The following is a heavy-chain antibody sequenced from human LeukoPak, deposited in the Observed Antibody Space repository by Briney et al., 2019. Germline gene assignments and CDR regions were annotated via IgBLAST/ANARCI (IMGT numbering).Heavy chain of an antibody. CDR2: MNPNSGNT. J-gene: IGHJ4*02. V-gene: IGHV1-8*03. CDR3: ARGLFRGHDFDY. CDR1: GYTFTGYY. Sequence: GASVKVSCKASGYTFTGYYMHWVRQATGQGLEWMGWMNPNSGNTGYAQKFQGRVTITRNTSISTAYMELSSLRSEDTAVYYCARGLFRGHDFDYWGQGTLVTVSS.